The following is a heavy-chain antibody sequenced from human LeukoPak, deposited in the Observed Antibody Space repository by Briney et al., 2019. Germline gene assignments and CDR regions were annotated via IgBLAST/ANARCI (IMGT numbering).Heavy chain of an antibody. D-gene: IGHD2-15*01. CDR1: GFTFSSYS. V-gene: IGHV3-21*04. CDR2: ISSSSSYI. CDR3: AKGDVGWSDAFDI. Sequence: GGSLRLSCAAPGFTFSSYSMNWVRQAPGKGLEWVSSISSSSSYIYYADSVKGRFTISRDNAKNSLYLQMNSLRAEDTAVYYCAKGDVGWSDAFDIWGQGTMVTVSS. J-gene: IGHJ3*02.